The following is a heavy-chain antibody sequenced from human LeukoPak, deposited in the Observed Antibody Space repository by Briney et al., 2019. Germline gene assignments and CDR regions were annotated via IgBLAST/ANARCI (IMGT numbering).Heavy chain of an antibody. V-gene: IGHV3-21*01. D-gene: IGHD2-15*01. CDR2: SIVSGSYI. Sequence: PGGSLRLSCAASGLTFSSYSMNWVRQAPGKGLEWVSSSIVSGSYIYYADSVKGRFTISRDNAKNSLYLQMNSLRAEDTAVYYCARRLGYCSGGSCYAGTFDYWGQGTLVTVSS. J-gene: IGHJ4*02. CDR3: ARRLGYCSGGSCYAGTFDY. CDR1: GLTFSSYS.